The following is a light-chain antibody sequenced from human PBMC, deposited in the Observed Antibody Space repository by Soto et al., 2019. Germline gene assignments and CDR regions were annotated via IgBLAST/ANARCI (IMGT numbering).Light chain of an antibody. CDR3: SSYTSSSTLV. J-gene: IGLJ1*01. Sequence: QSALPQPASVSVSPGQSITISCTRTSSDVGGYNYVSWYQQHPGKAPKLIIYEVSNRPSGVSNRFSGSKSCNTASLTISGLQAEDEADYYCSSYTSSSTLVFGTGTKVTV. CDR1: SSDVGGYNY. CDR2: EVS. V-gene: IGLV2-14*01.